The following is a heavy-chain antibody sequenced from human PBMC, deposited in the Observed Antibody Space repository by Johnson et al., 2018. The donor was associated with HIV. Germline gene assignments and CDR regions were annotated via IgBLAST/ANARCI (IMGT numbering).Heavy chain of an antibody. J-gene: IGHJ3*01. CDR2: ISYDGSNK. CDR1: GFTFSSYA. V-gene: IGHV3-30*14. D-gene: IGHD6-13*01. Sequence: QVQLVESGGGVVQPGRSLRLSCAASGFTFSSYAMHWVRQAPGKGLEWVAVISYDGSNKYYAASVTGRFTISRDHSENTLYLQMNSRRPEDTAVYFCARDGKYSSIGPDAFDVWGQGTMVAVSS. CDR3: ARDGKYSSIGPDAFDV.